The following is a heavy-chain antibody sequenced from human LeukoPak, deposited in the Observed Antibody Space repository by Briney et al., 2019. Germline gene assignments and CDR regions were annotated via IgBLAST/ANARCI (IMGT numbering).Heavy chain of an antibody. CDR3: ASRPRADMGPLDY. J-gene: IGHJ4*02. CDR2: ITGDGTRT. CDR1: GFTFTSCA. Sequence: GGSLRLSCAASGFTFTSCAMTWVRQAPGKGLEWVASITGDGTRTYYTDSVKGRFTISRDNSKNTLYLQMNSLRADETAIYYCASRPRADMGPLDYWGQGTLVTVST. V-gene: IGHV3-23*01. D-gene: IGHD1-14*01.